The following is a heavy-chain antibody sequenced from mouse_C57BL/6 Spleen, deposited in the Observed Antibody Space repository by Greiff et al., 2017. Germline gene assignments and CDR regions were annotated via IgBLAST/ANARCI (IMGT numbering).Heavy chain of an antibody. D-gene: IGHD3-1*01. CDR3: ARSGASVGYFDV. Sequence: VQLQQSGAELVRPGTSVKMSCKASGYTFTNYWIGWAKQRPGHGLEWIGDIYPGGGSTNYNEKFKGKATLTADKSSSTAYMQFSSLTSEDAAIYYCARSGASVGYFDVWGTGTTVTVSS. V-gene: IGHV1-63*01. CDR1: GYTFTNYW. CDR2: IYPGGGST. J-gene: IGHJ1*03.